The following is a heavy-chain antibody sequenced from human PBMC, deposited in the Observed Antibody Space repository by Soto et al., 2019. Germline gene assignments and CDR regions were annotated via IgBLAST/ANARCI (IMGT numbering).Heavy chain of an antibody. V-gene: IGHV3-9*01. CDR3: AKDRAQEGAFDI. Sequence: PGGSLRLSCAASGFTFDDYAMHWVRQAPGKGLEWVSGISWNSGSIGYAESVKGRFTISRDNAKNSLYLQMNSLRAEDTALYYCAKDRAQEGAFDIWGQGTMVTVSS. CDR2: ISWNSGSI. CDR1: GFTFDDYA. J-gene: IGHJ3*02.